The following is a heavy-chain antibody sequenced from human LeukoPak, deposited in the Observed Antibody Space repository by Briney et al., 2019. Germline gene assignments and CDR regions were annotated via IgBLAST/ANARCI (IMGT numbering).Heavy chain of an antibody. CDR2: LYYSGTT. J-gene: IGHJ4*02. V-gene: IGHV4-39*01. Sequence: GSLRLSCAASGFTFSSFSMNWIRQPPGKGLEWIGNLYYSGTTYYNPSFKSRVTISVDTSKNQFSLKLSSVTAADTAVYYCASDRSSWNPGAPYWGQGTLVTVSS. CDR1: GFTFSSFS. CDR3: ASDRSSWNPGAPY. D-gene: IGHD6-13*01.